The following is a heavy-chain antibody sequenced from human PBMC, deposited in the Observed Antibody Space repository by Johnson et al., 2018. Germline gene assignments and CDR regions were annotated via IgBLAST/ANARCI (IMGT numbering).Heavy chain of an antibody. Sequence: QVQLVQSGAEVKKPGASVKVSCKASGYTFTSYDINWVRQATGQGLEWMGWMNPNSGNTGYAQKFQGRVTMTRNTSISTAYMGLSSLRPEDTAVYYCARGGVDYVSRGYYDACDIWGQGTMVTVSA. CDR2: MNPNSGNT. V-gene: IGHV1-8*01. D-gene: IGHD3-22*01. CDR1: GYTFTSYD. CDR3: ARGGVDYVSRGYYDACDI. J-gene: IGHJ3*02.